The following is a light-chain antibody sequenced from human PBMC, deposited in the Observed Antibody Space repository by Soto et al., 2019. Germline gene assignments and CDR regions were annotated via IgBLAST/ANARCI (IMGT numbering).Light chain of an antibody. V-gene: IGKV3-15*01. CDR2: GAS. J-gene: IGKJ5*01. Sequence: ILMTPSPGTRSVSPGDRATLSCRASQSVSSNLAWYQQKPGQAPRLLIYGASTRATGIPARFSGSGSGTEFTLTISSLQSEDFAIYYCQQYHHWPPITFGQGTRLEIK. CDR1: QSVSSN. CDR3: QQYHHWPPIT.